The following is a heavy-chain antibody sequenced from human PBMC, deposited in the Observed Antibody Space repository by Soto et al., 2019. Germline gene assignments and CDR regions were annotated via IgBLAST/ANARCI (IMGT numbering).Heavy chain of an antibody. J-gene: IGHJ6*02. CDR3: TCIFSGGYGYGFYYYGMDV. CDR2: NYYSGST. D-gene: IGHD5-18*01. V-gene: IGHV4-61*05. Sequence: PSATLSLTCTVSGGSISSSSYYWSWIRQPPGKEQEWIGYNYYSGSTNYNPSLKSRVTISVGTSKSQFSLKLSSVTAADTAVYYCTCIFSGGYGYGFYYYGMDVWGQGTTVTVSS. CDR1: GGSISSSSYY.